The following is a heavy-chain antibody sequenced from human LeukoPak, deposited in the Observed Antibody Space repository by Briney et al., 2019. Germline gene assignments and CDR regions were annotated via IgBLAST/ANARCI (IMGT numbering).Heavy chain of an antibody. CDR1: GGSFSGYY. J-gene: IGHJ5*02. CDR2: INHSGST. V-gene: IGHV4-34*01. D-gene: IGHD3-10*01. CDR3: ARDGYYGSGSLSWFDP. Sequence: SETLSLTCAVYGGSFSGYYWSWIRQPPGKGLEWIGEINHSGSTNYNPSLKSRVTISVDTSKNQFSLKLSSVTAADTAVYYCARDGYYGSGSLSWFDPWGQGTLATVSS.